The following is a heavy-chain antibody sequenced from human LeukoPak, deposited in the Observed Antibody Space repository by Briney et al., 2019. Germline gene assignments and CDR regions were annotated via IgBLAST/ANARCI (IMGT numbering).Heavy chain of an antibody. Sequence: SVKVSCKASGYTFTGYYMHWVRQAPGQGLEWMGWINPNSGGTNYAQKFQGRVTMTRDTSISTAYMELSRLRSDDTAVYYCARKHYYGSGRLDVWGKGTTVTISS. CDR2: INPNSGGT. V-gene: IGHV1-2*02. D-gene: IGHD3-10*01. J-gene: IGHJ6*04. CDR1: GYTFTGYY. CDR3: ARKHYYGSGRLDV.